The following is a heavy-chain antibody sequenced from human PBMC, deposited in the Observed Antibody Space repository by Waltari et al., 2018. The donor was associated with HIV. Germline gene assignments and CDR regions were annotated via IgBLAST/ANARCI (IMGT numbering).Heavy chain of an antibody. CDR2: INRGGRT. J-gene: IGHJ2*01. D-gene: IGHD2-8*01. V-gene: IGHV4-34*01. CDR3: ARGRPPGMLTLDSEWWTGWYFDL. CDR1: GGRFSDYY. Sequence: QVQLQQLAARLLKPSETLSLTCAVSGGRFSDYYWRWIRQSPGKGLEWIGEINRGGRTNYNPSLKSRPTISADTSKNEFSLRLKSMTVADTAIYFCARGRPPGMLTLDSEWWTGWYFDLWGRGTLITVSS.